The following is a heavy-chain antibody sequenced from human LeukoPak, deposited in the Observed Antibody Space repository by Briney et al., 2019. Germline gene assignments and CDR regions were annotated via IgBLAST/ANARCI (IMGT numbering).Heavy chain of an antibody. J-gene: IGHJ3*02. CDR1: GGSISTNIYY. CDR2: VFYNGGT. Sequence: SETLSLTCTVSGGSISTNIYYWGWIRQPPGKGLEWIGSVFYNGGTYYNPSLRSRVTLSVDTSKNQFSLKLRSVTAADTAVYYCGRIDIAVTGKGAFDIWGQGTLVTVSS. V-gene: IGHV4-39*07. D-gene: IGHD6-19*01. CDR3: GRIDIAVTGKGAFDI.